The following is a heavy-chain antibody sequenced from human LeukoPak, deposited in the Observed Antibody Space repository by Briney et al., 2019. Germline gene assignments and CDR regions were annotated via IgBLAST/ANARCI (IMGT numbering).Heavy chain of an antibody. V-gene: IGHV3-7*01. CDR3: ASGYYSGWYIPYY. Sequence: PGGPLRLSCAASGFTFSTSLMIWVRQAPGKGLEWVANIKEDGSEKYYVDSVKGRFTISRDNAKNSLYLQMNSLRAEDTAVYYCASGYYSGWYIPYYWGQGTLVTVSS. D-gene: IGHD6-19*01. CDR1: GFTFSTSL. CDR2: IKEDGSEK. J-gene: IGHJ4*02.